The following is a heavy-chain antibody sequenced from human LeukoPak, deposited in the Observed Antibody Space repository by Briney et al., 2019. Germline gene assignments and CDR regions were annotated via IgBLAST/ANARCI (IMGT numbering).Heavy chain of an antibody. V-gene: IGHV3-72*01. CDR2: TRNKANSYTT. CDR1: GFTFSDHY. CDR3: AELGITMIGGV. Sequence: GGSLRLSCAASGFTFSDHYMDWVRQAPGKGLEWVGRTRNKANSYTTEYAASVKGRFTISRDNAKNSLYLQMSSLRAEDTAVYYCAELGITMIGGVWGKGTTVTISS. D-gene: IGHD3-10*02. J-gene: IGHJ6*04.